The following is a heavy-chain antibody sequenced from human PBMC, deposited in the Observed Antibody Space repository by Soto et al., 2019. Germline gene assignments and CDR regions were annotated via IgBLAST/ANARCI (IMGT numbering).Heavy chain of an antibody. J-gene: IGHJ4*02. CDR2: IYPVDSET. CDR3: ASTGVDATAGSFDY. D-gene: IGHD2-15*01. CDR1: GYSFTSYL. V-gene: IGHV5-51*01. Sequence: GESLKISGKGSGYSFTSYLIGWVRQMPGKGLEWMGSIYPVDSETRYSPSFQGQVTISADKSISTAYLQWSSLKASDTAMYYCASTGVDATAGSFDYWGQGTLVTVSS.